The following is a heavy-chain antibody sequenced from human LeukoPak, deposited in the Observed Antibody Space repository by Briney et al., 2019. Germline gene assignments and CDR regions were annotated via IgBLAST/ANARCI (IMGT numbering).Heavy chain of an antibody. CDR3: ARARIGVAATWSDP. V-gene: IGHV4-59*01. CDR1: GGSISSYY. CDR2: IYYSGST. D-gene: IGHD2-15*01. Sequence: PSETLSLTCTVSGGSISSYYWSWIRQPPGKGLEWIGYIYYSGSTNYNPSLKSRVTISVDTSKNQFSLKLSSVTAADTAVYYCARARIGVAATWSDPWGQGTLVTVSS. J-gene: IGHJ5*02.